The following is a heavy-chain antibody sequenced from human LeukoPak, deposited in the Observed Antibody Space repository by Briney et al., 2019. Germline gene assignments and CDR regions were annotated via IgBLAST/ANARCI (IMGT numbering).Heavy chain of an antibody. Sequence: GGSLRLSCAASGFTFSSYGMHWVRQAPGKGLEWVAVIWYDGSNKYYADSVKGRFTISRDNSKNTLYLQMNSLRAEDTAVYYCARAAISPYSSALDYWGQGTLVTVSS. CDR1: GFTFSSYG. D-gene: IGHD6-19*01. V-gene: IGHV3-33*01. J-gene: IGHJ4*02. CDR2: IWYDGSNK. CDR3: ARAAISPYSSALDY.